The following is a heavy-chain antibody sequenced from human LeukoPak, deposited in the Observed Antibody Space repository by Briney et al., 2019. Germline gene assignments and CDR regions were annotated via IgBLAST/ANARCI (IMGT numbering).Heavy chain of an antibody. CDR3: ARSDGFSGYSSLGDS. CDR1: GYTFTAHY. J-gene: IGHJ5*01. D-gene: IGHD3-22*01. V-gene: IGHV1-2*02. CDR2: INPNSCDT. Sequence: GASVKLSCKASGYTFTAHYLHWVRQAPGQGLEWMGCINPNSCDTNFAQKFQGSVTMTRDTSISTAYMDLSRLRSDDTAIYYCARSDGFSGYSSLGDSWGQGTLVTVSS.